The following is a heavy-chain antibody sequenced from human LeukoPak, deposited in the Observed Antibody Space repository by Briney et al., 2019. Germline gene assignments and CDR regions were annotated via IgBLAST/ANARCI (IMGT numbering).Heavy chain of an antibody. CDR3: ARVEGP. V-gene: IGHV3-7*03. J-gene: IGHJ4*02. CDR2: IKQDGSQK. CDR1: GFTFRSYW. Sequence: GGSLRLSCAASGFTFRSYWMSWVRQAPGKGLGWVANIKQDGSQKYYVDSVKGRFTISRDNAKNSLYLQMNSLRAEDTAVYYCARVEGPWGQGTLVTVSS.